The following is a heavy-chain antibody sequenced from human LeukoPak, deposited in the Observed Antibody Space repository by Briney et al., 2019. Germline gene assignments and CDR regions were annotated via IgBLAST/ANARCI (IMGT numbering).Heavy chain of an antibody. CDR2: IHSGGSS. Sequence: GGSLRLSCAAFGFTVNSNYMSWVRQAPGKGLEWVSTIHSGGSSYYADSVKGRFTISRDSSKNTLYLQMNSLRPEDTAVYYCARDAGHITATSDGYWGQGTLVTVSS. CDR3: ARDAGHITATSDGY. V-gene: IGHV3-66*02. D-gene: IGHD1-20*01. CDR1: GFTVNSNY. J-gene: IGHJ4*02.